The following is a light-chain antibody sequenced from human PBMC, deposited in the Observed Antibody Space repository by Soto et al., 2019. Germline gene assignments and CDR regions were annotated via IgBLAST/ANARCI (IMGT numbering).Light chain of an antibody. CDR2: GAS. Sequence: IQMTQSPSSLSASVGDSVTITCRASQGVDSDLSCCQQRPRKAPKLLIYGASNLHSGVPSRFSGRGSGTLFTLTLSSLQPEDVATYYCQQSYSTLVLTFGGGTKVELK. J-gene: IGKJ4*01. V-gene: IGKV1-39*01. CDR3: QQSYSTLVLT. CDR1: QGVDSD.